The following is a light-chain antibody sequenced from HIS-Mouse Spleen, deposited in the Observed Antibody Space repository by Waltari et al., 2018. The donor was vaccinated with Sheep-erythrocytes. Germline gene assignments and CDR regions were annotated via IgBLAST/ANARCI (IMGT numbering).Light chain of an antibody. CDR2: SNN. J-gene: IGLJ3*02. CDR1: SSNIGSNT. Sequence: QSVLTQPPSASGTPGQRVTISCSGSSSNIGSNTVNWYQQHPGTAPKPLTYSNNQRPSGVPDLFSGSTSGTSASLAISRLQSEDDADYYCAAWDDSLNGRWVFGGGTKLTVL. V-gene: IGLV1-44*01. CDR3: AAWDDSLNGRWV.